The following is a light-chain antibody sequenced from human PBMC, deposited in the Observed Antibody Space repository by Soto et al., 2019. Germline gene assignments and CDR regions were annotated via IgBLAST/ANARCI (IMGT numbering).Light chain of an antibody. Sequence: EIVLTQSPGTLSLSPGERATLSCRASQSVSSSYLAWYQQKPGQAPRLLIYGASSRATGIPDRFSGSGSGTDFTLTIRRLEPEDLAVYYCQQYGSSPPYTFGQGTKLEIK. CDR2: GAS. V-gene: IGKV3-20*01. CDR3: QQYGSSPPYT. J-gene: IGKJ2*01. CDR1: QSVSSSY.